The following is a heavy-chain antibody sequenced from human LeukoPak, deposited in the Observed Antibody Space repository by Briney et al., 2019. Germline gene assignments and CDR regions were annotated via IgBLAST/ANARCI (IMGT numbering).Heavy chain of an antibody. J-gene: IGHJ5*02. CDR2: IYSGGST. V-gene: IGHV3-66*01. Sequence: GGPLRLSCAASGITVSSNYMSWVRQAPGKGLEWVSIIYSGGSTYYADSVKGRFTISRDDSKNTLYLQMNSLRAEDTAVYYCARAKEAAAAFDPWGQGTLVTVSS. CDR1: GITVSSNY. D-gene: IGHD6-13*01. CDR3: ARAKEAAAAFDP.